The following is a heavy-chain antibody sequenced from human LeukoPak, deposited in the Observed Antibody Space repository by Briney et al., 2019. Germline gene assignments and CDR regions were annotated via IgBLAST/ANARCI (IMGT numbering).Heavy chain of an antibody. CDR3: ARAYSSSWYWFDP. CDR2: IYYSGST. CDR1: GGSISSYY. J-gene: IGHJ5*02. D-gene: IGHD6-13*01. Sequence: SETLSLTCTVSGGSISSYYWSWIRQPPGRGLEWIGYIYYSGSTNYNPSLKSRVTISVDTSKNQFSLKLSSVTAADTAVYYCARAYSSSWYWFDPWGQGTLVTVSS. V-gene: IGHV4-59*08.